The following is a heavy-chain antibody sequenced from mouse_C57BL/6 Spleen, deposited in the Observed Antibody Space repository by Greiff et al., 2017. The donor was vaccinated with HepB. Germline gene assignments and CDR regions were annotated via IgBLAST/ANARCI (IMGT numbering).Heavy chain of an antibody. CDR3: ARRKAGYDYDARYAMDY. CDR1: GFSLSTSGMG. Sequence: QVTLKESGPGILQSSQTLSLTCSFSGFSLSTSGMGVSWIRQPSGKGLEWLAHIYWDDDKRYNPSLKSRLTISKDTSRNQVFLKITSVDTADTATYYCARRKAGYDYDARYAMDYWGQGTSVTVSS. D-gene: IGHD2-4*01. J-gene: IGHJ4*01. V-gene: IGHV8-12*01. CDR2: IYWDDDK.